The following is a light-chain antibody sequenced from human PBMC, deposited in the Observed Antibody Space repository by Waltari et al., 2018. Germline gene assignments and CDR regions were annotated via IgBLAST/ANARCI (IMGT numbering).Light chain of an antibody. CDR2: DVD. CDR3: CSYAGRYTFV. Sequence: QSALTQPRSVSGSPGQSVTISCTGSGSDVGGYIHVSWYHPHPGRAPKVVIYDVDKRPSGVPDRFSGSQSGKTASLTISGLQAEDEGDYYCCSYAGRYTFVFGSGTRVTVI. V-gene: IGLV2-11*01. CDR1: GSDVGGYIH. J-gene: IGLJ1*01.